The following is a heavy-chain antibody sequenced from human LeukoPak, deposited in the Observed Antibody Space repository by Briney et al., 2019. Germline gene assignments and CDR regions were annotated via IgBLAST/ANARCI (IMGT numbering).Heavy chain of an antibody. J-gene: IGHJ4*02. Sequence: SETLSLTCTVSGGSISSYYWSWIRQPPGKGLEWIGYVYYSGSTNYNPSLKSRVTISVDTSKNQFSLKLSSVTAADTAVYYCAREGGANYYDSIVYFDYWGQGTLVTVSS. V-gene: IGHV4-59*01. CDR1: GGSISSYY. D-gene: IGHD3-22*01. CDR3: AREGGANYYDSIVYFDY. CDR2: VYYSGST.